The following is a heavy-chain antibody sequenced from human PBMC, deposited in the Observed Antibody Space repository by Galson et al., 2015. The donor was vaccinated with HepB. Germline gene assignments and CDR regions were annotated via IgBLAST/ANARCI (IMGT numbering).Heavy chain of an antibody. CDR3: AKDVYGSGSYYVLGGPSNWFDP. V-gene: IGHV3-23*01. J-gene: IGHJ5*02. D-gene: IGHD3-10*01. CDR2: ISGSGLTT. Sequence: SLRLSCAASGFTFSDYAVSWVRQAPGKGPQWVSVISGSGLTTYYADSVKGRFTISRDNSKNMLFLQMDSLRAEDTAMYFCAKDVYGSGSYYVLGGPSNWFDPWGQGTRVTVSS. CDR1: GFTFSDYA.